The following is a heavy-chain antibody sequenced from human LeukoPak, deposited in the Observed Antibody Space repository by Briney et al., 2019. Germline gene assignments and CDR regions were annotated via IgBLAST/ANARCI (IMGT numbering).Heavy chain of an antibody. D-gene: IGHD3-9*01. J-gene: IGHJ6*02. CDR3: AKDSYYDILTGYYSALRHMDV. CDR1: GFTFSSYA. Sequence: PGGSLRLSCAASGFTFSSYAMSWVRQAPGKGLEWVSAISGSGGSTYYADSVKGRFTISRDNSKNTLYLQMNSLRAEDTAVYYCAKDSYYDILTGYYSALRHMDVWGQGTTVTISS. CDR2: ISGSGGST. V-gene: IGHV3-23*01.